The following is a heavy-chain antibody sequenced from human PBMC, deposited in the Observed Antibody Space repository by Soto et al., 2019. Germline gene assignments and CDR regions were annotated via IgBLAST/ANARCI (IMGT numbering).Heavy chain of an antibody. Sequence: EVQLVESGGGLVQPGGSLRLSCAASGLTFSSYWMHWVRQAPGKGLVWVSRINSDGSSTSYADSVKGRFTISRDNAKNTLYLQMNSLRAEDTAVYYCARGDWFGELGVSYYYYYMDVWGKGTTVTVSS. V-gene: IGHV3-74*01. CDR3: ARGDWFGELGVSYYYYYMDV. CDR2: INSDGSST. D-gene: IGHD3-10*01. J-gene: IGHJ6*03. CDR1: GLTFSSYW.